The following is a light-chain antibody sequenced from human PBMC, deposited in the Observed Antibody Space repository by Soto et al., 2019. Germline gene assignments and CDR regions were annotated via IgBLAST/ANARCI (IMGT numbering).Light chain of an antibody. Sequence: QSALTQPRSVSGSPGQSVTISRTGTSSDVGDYNYVSWYQQHPGKAPKLMIYDVSKRPSGVPDRFSGSKSGNTASLTISGLQAEDEADYYCCSYAGSYTYVFGTGTKLTVL. CDR3: CSYAGSYTYV. CDR2: DVS. CDR1: SSDVGDYNY. J-gene: IGLJ1*01. V-gene: IGLV2-11*01.